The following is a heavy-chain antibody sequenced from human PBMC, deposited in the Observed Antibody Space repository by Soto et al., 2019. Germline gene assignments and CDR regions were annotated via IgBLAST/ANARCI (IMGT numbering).Heavy chain of an antibody. CDR1: GGTFSSYA. CDR2: IIPIFGTA. Sequence: ASMKVSCKASGGTFSSYAISWVRQAPGQGLEWMGGIIPIFGTANYAQKFQGRVTITADESTSTAYMELSSLRSEDTAVYYCAGGVRSAPSYFDYWGQGTLVTVSS. V-gene: IGHV1-69*13. D-gene: IGHD3-16*01. J-gene: IGHJ4*02. CDR3: AGGVRSAPSYFDY.